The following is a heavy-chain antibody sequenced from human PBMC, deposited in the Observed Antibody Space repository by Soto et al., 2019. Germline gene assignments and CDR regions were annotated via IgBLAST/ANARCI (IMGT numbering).Heavy chain of an antibody. CDR3: AKGGRTQRTDY. Sequence: EVQLLESGGVLVQPGGSLRLSCAASGFTFSSYAMTWVRQAPGKGLEWVSSLSSAATDAYYADSVKGRFTISRDNSKNTLYLNMNSLRANDTAVYYCAKGGRTQRTDYWGQGTLVTVSS. V-gene: IGHV3-23*01. CDR2: LSSAATDA. D-gene: IGHD3-16*01. CDR1: GFTFSSYA. J-gene: IGHJ4*02.